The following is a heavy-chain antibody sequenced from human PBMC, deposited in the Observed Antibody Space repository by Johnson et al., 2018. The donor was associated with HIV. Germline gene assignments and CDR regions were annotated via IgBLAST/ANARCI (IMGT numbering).Heavy chain of an antibody. CDR2: IKSKTDGGTT. CDR3: TTDLGYYDSSGDAIDI. Sequence: MLLVESGGGLVKAGGSLRLSCAASGLTFDDYAMHWVRQAPGKGLEWVGRIKSKTDGGTTDYAAPVKGRFTISRDDSKNTLYLQMNSLKTEDTAVYYCTTDLGYYDSSGDAIDIWGQGTMVTVSS. V-gene: IGHV3-15*01. D-gene: IGHD3-22*01. CDR1: GLTFDDYA. J-gene: IGHJ3*02.